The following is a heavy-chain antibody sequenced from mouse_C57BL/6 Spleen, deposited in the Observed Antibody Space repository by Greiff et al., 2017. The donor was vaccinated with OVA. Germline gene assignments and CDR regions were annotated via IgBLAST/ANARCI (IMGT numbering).Heavy chain of an antibody. D-gene: IGHD2-4*01. CDR2: IWRGGST. Sequence: QVQLKQSGPGLVQPSQSLSITCTVSGFSLTSYGVHWVRQSPGKGLEWLGVIWRGGSTDYNAAFMSRLSITKDNSKSQVFFKMNSLQADDTAIYYCAKKGDYDDEDYWYFDVWGTGTTVTVSS. CDR3: AKKGDYDDEDYWYFDV. CDR1: GFSLTSYG. J-gene: IGHJ1*03. V-gene: IGHV2-5*01.